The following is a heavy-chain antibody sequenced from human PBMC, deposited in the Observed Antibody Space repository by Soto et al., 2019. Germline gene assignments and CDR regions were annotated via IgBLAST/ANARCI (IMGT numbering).Heavy chain of an antibody. CDR2: IYYSGST. V-gene: IGHV4-39*02. CDR1: GGSISSSSYY. Sequence: SETLSLTCTVSGGSISSSSYYWGWIRQPPGKGLEWIGSIYYSGSTYYNPSLKSRVTISVDTSKNQFSLKLSSVTAADTAVYYCARDYGDNLSYCFDYWGQGTLVTVSS. CDR3: ARDYGDNLSYCFDY. D-gene: IGHD4-17*01. J-gene: IGHJ4*02.